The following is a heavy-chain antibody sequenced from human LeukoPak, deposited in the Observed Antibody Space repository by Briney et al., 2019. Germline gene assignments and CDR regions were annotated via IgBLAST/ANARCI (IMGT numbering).Heavy chain of an antibody. CDR3: ARGVVWPYYYGMDV. V-gene: IGHV1-8*02. CDR2: MNPNSGNT. Sequence: ASVKVSCKASGYTFTSYGISWVRQATGQGLEWMGWMNPNSGNTGYAQKFQGRVTMTRNTSISTAYMELSSLRSEDTAVYYCARGVVWPYYYGMDVWGQGTTVTVSS. CDR1: GYTFTSYG. J-gene: IGHJ6*02. D-gene: IGHD3-16*01.